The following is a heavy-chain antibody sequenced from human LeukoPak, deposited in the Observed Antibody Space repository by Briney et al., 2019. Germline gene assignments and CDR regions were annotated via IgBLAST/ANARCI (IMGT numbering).Heavy chain of an antibody. CDR3: ARLIYSSGWYSDY. Sequence: PSETLSLTCTVPGGSISSYYWSWIRQPAGKGLEWIGRIYTSGSTSYNPSLKSRVTMSVDTSKNQFSLKLSSVTAADTAVYYCARLIYSSGWYSDYWDQGTLVTVSS. D-gene: IGHD6-19*01. CDR1: GGSISSYY. J-gene: IGHJ4*02. V-gene: IGHV4-4*07. CDR2: IYTSGST.